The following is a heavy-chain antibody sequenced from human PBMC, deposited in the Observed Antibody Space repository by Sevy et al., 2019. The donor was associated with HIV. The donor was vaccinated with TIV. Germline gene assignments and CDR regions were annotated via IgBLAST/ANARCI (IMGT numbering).Heavy chain of an antibody. CDR2: MNPNSGNK. D-gene: IGHD5-12*01. CDR1: GYTFTSYD. Sequence: ASVKVSCKASGYTFTSYDINWVRQATGQGLEWMGWMNPNSGNKGYAQKFQGRATMTRNTSISTAYMELSSLRSEDTAVYYCARAPRGYSGYSFDYWGQGTLVTVSS. J-gene: IGHJ4*02. CDR3: ARAPRGYSGYSFDY. V-gene: IGHV1-8*01.